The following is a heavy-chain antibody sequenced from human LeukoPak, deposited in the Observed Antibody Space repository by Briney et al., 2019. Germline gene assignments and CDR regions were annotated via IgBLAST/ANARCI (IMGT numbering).Heavy chain of an antibody. CDR1: GGSISSIGYF. CDR2: IYDSGTK. J-gene: IGHJ3*02. Sequence: PSETLSLTCSVSGGSISSIGYFWDWFRQSPGKGLEWIGTIYDSGTKYYNPSLKSRVTISVDTSKNQFSLKLSSVTAADTAVYYCARDQGGIWGNSEKGAFDIWGQGTMVTVSS. V-gene: IGHV4-39*07. D-gene: IGHD3-16*01. CDR3: ARDQGGIWGNSEKGAFDI.